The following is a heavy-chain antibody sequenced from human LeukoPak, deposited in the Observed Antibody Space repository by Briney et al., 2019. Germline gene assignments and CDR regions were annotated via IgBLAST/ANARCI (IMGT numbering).Heavy chain of an antibody. V-gene: IGHV3-33*01. CDR2: IWYDGNNK. CDR1: GFTFNSYG. CDR3: ARQHCSGGVCYFFD. D-gene: IGHD2-15*01. J-gene: IGHJ4*02. Sequence: GGSLRLSCAASGFTFNSYGMHWVRQAPGKGLEWVALIWYDGNNKYYADSVKGRFTISRDNSKNTLYLQLSSLRAEDTAVYYCARQHCSGGVCYFFDWGQGTLVTVSS.